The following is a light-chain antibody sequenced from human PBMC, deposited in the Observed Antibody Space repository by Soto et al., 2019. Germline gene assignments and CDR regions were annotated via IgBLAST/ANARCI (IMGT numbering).Light chain of an antibody. CDR1: QSVSSSY. Sequence: EIVLTQSPGTLSLSPGERATLSCRASQSVSSSYLAWYQQKPGQAPRLLIYGASSRATGIPDRFSGSGFGTDFTLTISRLEPEDFAVYYCQQYGSSVTFGGGTKVEIK. J-gene: IGKJ4*01. V-gene: IGKV3-20*01. CDR2: GAS. CDR3: QQYGSSVT.